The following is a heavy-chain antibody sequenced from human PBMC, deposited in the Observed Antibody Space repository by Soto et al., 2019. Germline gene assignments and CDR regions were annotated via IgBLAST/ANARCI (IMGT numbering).Heavy chain of an antibody. D-gene: IGHD1-26*01. CDR3: GRSVVGATGEILYNAMDV. CDR1: GYTFTNYA. J-gene: IGHJ6*02. Sequence: QVQLVQSGAEVKKPGASVQVSCKASGYTFTNYALHWVRQARGERPEWMGWINASNGDTKYSKKFQGRVTIPRDTSASTGYMELSSLRSEDTAVYYCGRSVVGATGEILYNAMDVWGQGTTVTVSS. CDR2: INASNGDT. V-gene: IGHV1-3*01.